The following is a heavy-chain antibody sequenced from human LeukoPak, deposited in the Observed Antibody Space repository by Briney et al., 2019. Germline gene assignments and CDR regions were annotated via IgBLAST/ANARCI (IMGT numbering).Heavy chain of an antibody. CDR2: INHSGST. J-gene: IGHJ4*02. D-gene: IGHD2-15*01. CDR3: VRGLVGSGHTPPAY. Sequence: SETLSLTCAVYGGSFSGYYWSWIRQPPGKGLEWIGKINHSGSTNYNPSLKSRVTISVDRSKNQFSLKLSSVTAADTAVYYCVRGLVGSGHTPPAYWGQGTLVTVSS. V-gene: IGHV4-34*01. CDR1: GGSFSGYY.